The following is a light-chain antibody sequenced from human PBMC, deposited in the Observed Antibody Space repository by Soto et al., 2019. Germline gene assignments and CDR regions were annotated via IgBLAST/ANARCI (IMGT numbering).Light chain of an antibody. CDR3: ATWDSSLFAVV. CDR2: DNY. V-gene: IGLV1-51*01. CDR1: SSNIGNNY. J-gene: IGLJ2*01. Sequence: QSVLTQPPSVSAAPGQTVTISCSGSSSNIGNNYVYWYQQVPGTAPKLLIYDNYERPPGIPDRFSGSKSGTSATLGITGPQTGDEADYYCATWDSSLFAVVFGGGTKLIVL.